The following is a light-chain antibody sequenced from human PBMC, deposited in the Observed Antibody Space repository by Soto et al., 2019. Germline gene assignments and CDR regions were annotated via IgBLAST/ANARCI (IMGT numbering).Light chain of an antibody. CDR3: AAWDDSLNGCV. CDR1: SSNIGTYS. Sequence: QPVLTQPPSASGTPGQRVTISCSGSSSNIGTYSVSWYQHFPGTAPRLLIYSDNPRPSAVPDRFSASKSGASASLAISGLQSEDEADFYCAAWDDSLNGCVFGTGTKLTVL. J-gene: IGLJ1*01. V-gene: IGLV1-44*01. CDR2: SDN.